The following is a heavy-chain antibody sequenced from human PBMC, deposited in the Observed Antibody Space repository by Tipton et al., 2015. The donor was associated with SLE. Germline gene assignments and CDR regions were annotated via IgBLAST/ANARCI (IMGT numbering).Heavy chain of an antibody. V-gene: IGHV3-30*03. CDR3: ARDGVVSRILTPMDV. J-gene: IGHJ6*02. CDR2: ISNDGKNG. Sequence: QLVQSGGGLVQPGGSLGLSCAASGFTVSSNYMNWVRQAPGKGLEWVAIISNDGKNGEYLDSVKGRFTISRDNFKNTLYLQMSNLRVEDTAVYYCARDGVVSRILTPMDVWGQGTTVTVSS. CDR1: GFTVSSNY. D-gene: IGHD5/OR15-5a*01.